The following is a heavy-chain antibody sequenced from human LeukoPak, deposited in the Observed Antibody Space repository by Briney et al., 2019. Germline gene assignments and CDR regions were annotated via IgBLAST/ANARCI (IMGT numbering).Heavy chain of an antibody. D-gene: IGHD5-18*01. CDR3: ARDVEYSYGPLGGAFDI. J-gene: IGHJ3*02. CDR2: IKQDGSEK. V-gene: IGHV3-7*03. CDR1: GFTFSSYW. Sequence: GGSLRLSCAASGFTFSSYWMNWVRQAPGKGLEWVANIKQDGSEKYYVDSVKGRFTISRDNAKNSLYLQMNSLRAEDTAVYYCARDVEYSYGPLGGAFDIWGQGTMVTVSS.